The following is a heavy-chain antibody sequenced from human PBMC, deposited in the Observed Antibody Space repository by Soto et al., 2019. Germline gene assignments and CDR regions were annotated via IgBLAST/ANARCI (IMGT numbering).Heavy chain of an antibody. CDR1: GGSISSGGYY. CDR3: AREEGGGYDHRWFDP. CDR2: IYYSGST. J-gene: IGHJ5*02. Sequence: QVQLQESGPGLVKPSQTLSLTCTVSGGSISSGGYYWSWIRQHPGKGLEWIGYIYYSGSTYYNPSLKSRVTISGDTSKNQCSLKLSSVTAADTAVYYCAREEGGGYDHRWFDPWGQGTLVTVSS. V-gene: IGHV4-31*03. D-gene: IGHD5-12*01.